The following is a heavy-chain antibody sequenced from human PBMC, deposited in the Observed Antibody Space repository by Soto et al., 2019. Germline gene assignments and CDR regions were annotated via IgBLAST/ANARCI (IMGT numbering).Heavy chain of an antibody. CDR2: ISSNSAYI. CDR3: TRDVSRDSSARGWFNP. CDR1: GFTFRSFT. V-gene: IGHV3-21*01. Sequence: GGSLRLSCAASGFTFRSFTMNWVRQAPGKGLEWVSTISSNSAYIYYTDALRGRFTISRDNAKNSLHLQMNSLRAEDTAVYYCTRDVSRDSSARGWFNPWGPGTLVTVSS. J-gene: IGHJ5*02. D-gene: IGHD6-13*01.